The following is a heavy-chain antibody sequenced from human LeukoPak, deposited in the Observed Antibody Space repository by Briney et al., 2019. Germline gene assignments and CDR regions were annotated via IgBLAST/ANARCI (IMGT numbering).Heavy chain of an antibody. D-gene: IGHD2-15*01. CDR1: GFTLGNYF. V-gene: IGHV3-74*03. CDR3: ARRVDATRWFDP. Sequence: PGGSLRLSCAASGFTLGNYFMHWVHQAPGRGLVWVSRINSDGTSTMYAASVKGRFTISRDNAKNMLYMQMNSLRDEATAVYYCARRVDATRWFDPWGQGTLVTVSS. CDR2: INSDGTST. J-gene: IGHJ5*02.